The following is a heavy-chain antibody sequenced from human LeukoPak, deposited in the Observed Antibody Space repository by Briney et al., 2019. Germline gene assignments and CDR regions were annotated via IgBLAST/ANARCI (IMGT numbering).Heavy chain of an antibody. D-gene: IGHD6-6*01. CDR2: ISSNGGSR. CDR1: GFTFSSYT. CDR3: VKDSTSSWAFDY. Sequence: PGGSLRLSCSASGFTFSSYTMHWVRQPPGKGLEYVSAISSNGGSRYHAASVRGRFTISRDNSKNTLYLQMSSLRPEDTAVYYCVKDSTSSWAFDYWGQGTLVTVSS. V-gene: IGHV3-64D*09. J-gene: IGHJ4*02.